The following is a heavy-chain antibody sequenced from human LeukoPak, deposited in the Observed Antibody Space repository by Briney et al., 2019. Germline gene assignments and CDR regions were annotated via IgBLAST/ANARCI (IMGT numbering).Heavy chain of an antibody. J-gene: IGHJ4*02. Sequence: PSETLSLTCTVSGDSMSSYWWNWIRQPPGKGLEWIGYIYYTGSTNYNPSLKSRVTISVDTSKNQFSLKLTSVTAADTAVYYCATSGDWNSFDYWGQGTLVTVSS. CDR1: GDSMSSYW. V-gene: IGHV4-59*08. D-gene: IGHD2-21*01. CDR2: IYYTGST. CDR3: ATSGDWNSFDY.